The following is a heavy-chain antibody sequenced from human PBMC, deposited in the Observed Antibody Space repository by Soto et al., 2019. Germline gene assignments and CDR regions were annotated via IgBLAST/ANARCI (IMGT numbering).Heavy chain of an antibody. CDR1: GCSVSSNNYY. V-gene: IGHV4-61*03. CDR3: ARDSRVYYGMDV. Sequence: SETLSLTCTVYGCSVSSNNYYWNWIRQPPGKGLEWIGYIYYSGTTSYNPSLNSRVTISVDTSKKYFSLKLSSVTAADTAVYYCARDSRVYYGMDVWGQGTTVT. J-gene: IGHJ6*02. CDR2: IYYSGTT.